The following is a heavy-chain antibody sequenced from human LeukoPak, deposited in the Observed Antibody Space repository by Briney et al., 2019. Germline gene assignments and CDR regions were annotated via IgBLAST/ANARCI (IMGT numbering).Heavy chain of an antibody. CDR1: GFTFSSYW. V-gene: IGHV3-74*01. CDR3: AKEIAVAGSYYYYGMDV. Sequence: GGSLGLSCAASGFTFSSYWMHWVRQAPGKGLVWVSRINSDGSSTSYADSVKGRFTISRDNAKNSLYLQMNSLRAEDTALYYCAKEIAVAGSYYYYGMDVWGQGTTVTVSS. CDR2: INSDGSST. J-gene: IGHJ6*02. D-gene: IGHD6-19*01.